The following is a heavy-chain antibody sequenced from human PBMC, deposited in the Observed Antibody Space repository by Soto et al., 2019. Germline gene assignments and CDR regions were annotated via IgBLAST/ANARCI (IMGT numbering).Heavy chain of an antibody. D-gene: IGHD6-19*01. CDR1: GYSFITYW. J-gene: IGHJ6*03. V-gene: IGHV5-51*01. CDR2: IYPGDSDT. Sequence: GESLKISCKGSGYSFITYWLAWVRQMPGKGPEWVGSIYPGDSDTRYSPSFQGQVTISADKSISTAYLQWSSLKASDTAMYYCARHLSDSSGWYGPGRYYYYYMDVWGKGTTVTVSS. CDR3: ARHLSDSSGWYGPGRYYYYYMDV.